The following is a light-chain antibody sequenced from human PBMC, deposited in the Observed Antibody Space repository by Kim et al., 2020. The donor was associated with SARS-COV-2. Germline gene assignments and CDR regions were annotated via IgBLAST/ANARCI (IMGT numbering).Light chain of an antibody. CDR2: GES. CDR1: QDIRND. Sequence: ASVGDRDTIACRASQDIRNDLGWYQQNPGRAPKRLIYGESSLQSGVPSRFSGSGTGTEFTLTISSLQPEDFATYFCLQHNTYPITFGQGTRLEIK. J-gene: IGKJ5*01. V-gene: IGKV1-17*01. CDR3: LQHNTYPIT.